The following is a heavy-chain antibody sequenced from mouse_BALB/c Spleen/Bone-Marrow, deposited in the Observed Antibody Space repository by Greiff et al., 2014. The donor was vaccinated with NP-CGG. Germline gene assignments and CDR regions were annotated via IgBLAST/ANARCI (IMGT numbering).Heavy chain of an antibody. V-gene: IGHV5-15*02. J-gene: IGHJ3*01. CDR2: ISNLAYSI. CDR1: GFTFSDYG. D-gene: IGHD2-2*01. Sequence: DVKLEESGGGLVQPGGSRKLSCAASGFTFSDYGMAWVRQAPGKGPEWVAFISNLAYSIYYADTVTGRFTISRENAKNTLYLEMSRRRLKDKATDVCERVDGYDKGAWFAYWGQGTLVTVSA. CDR3: ERVDGYDKGAWFAY.